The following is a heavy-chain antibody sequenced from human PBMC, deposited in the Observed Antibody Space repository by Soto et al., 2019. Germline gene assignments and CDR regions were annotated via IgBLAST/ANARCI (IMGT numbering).Heavy chain of an antibody. CDR1: GFTFSSYG. J-gene: IGHJ4*02. Sequence: QVQLVESGGGVVQPGRSLRLSCAASGFTFSSYGMHWVRQAPGKGLEWVAVISYDGSNKYYADSVKGRFTISRDNSKNAQYLQMNGLGGDDTAVYYCAKDGGWYCSGGRCWRSRYFDYWGQGTLVTVSS. CDR2: ISYDGSNK. V-gene: IGHV3-30*18. CDR3: AKDGGWYCSGGRCWRSRYFDY. D-gene: IGHD2-15*01.